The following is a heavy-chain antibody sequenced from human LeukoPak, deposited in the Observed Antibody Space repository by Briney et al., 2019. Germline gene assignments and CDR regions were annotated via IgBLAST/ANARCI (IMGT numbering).Heavy chain of an antibody. J-gene: IGHJ4*02. CDR3: ARVGVTNYSDY. V-gene: IGHV3-21*01. Sequence: KTGGSLRLSCAASEFTFSSYSMNWVRQAPRKGLEWVSSISSSSSYIYYADSVKGRFTISGDNAKNSLYLQMNSLRAEDTAVYYCARVGVTNYSDYWGQGTLVTVSS. CDR2: ISSSSSYI. CDR1: EFTFSSYS. D-gene: IGHD2-2*01.